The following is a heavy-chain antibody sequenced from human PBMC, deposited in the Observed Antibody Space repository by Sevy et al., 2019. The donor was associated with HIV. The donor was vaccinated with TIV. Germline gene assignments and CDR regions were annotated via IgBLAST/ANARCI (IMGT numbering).Heavy chain of an antibody. D-gene: IGHD3-16*01. Sequence: GGSLRLSCTASGFIFNNYPMSWVRQAPGKGLEWVSTISAAGDTKYYADSVRGRFSISRDNSKNIVYLQMNGLGVEESAVYYCARGPGIIWFGAPPSMDVWGQGTTVTVSS. CDR2: ISAAGDTK. CDR3: ARGPGIIWFGAPPSMDV. J-gene: IGHJ6*02. CDR1: GFIFNNYP. V-gene: IGHV3-23*01.